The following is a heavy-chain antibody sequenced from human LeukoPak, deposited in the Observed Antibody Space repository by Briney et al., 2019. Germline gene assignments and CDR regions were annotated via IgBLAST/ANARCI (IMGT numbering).Heavy chain of an antibody. V-gene: IGHV4-4*07. CDR2: IYTSGST. CDR3: ARSPGSGYSYGSFDY. Sequence: PSETLSLTCTVSGXSITSYSGSWIRQPAGKGLEWIGRIYTSGSTSYNQSLKSRVTMSVDTPKNQFSLKLSSVTAADTAVYFCARSPGSGYSYGSFDYWGQGTLVTVSS. J-gene: IGHJ4*02. D-gene: IGHD5-18*01. CDR1: GXSITSYS.